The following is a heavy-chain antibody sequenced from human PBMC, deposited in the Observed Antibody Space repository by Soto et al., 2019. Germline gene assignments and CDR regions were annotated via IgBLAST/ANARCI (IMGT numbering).Heavy chain of an antibody. CDR2: IYYSGST. D-gene: IGHD3-22*01. J-gene: IGHJ4*02. Sequence: SETLSLTCTVSGGSVSSGSYYWSWIRQPPGKGLEWIGYIYYSGSTYYNPSLESRVTLSVDTPRKQFSLKVSSVTAADTAVYYCARANYFDSSGPFDHWGPGTLVTVSS. CDR3: ARANYFDSSGPFDH. CDR1: GGSVSSGSYY. V-gene: IGHV4-61*01.